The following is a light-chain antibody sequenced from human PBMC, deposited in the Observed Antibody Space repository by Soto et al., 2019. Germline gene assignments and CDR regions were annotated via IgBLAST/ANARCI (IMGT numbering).Light chain of an antibody. Sequence: DIQMTQSPSSLSASLGDRVIITCRASQSISSYLNWYQQKPGKAPKLLIYAASSLQSGVPSRFSGSGSGTDFTLTISSLQPEDFATYYCQQSYSTPITFGQGTRLEIK. V-gene: IGKV1-39*01. CDR1: QSISSY. J-gene: IGKJ5*01. CDR3: QQSYSTPIT. CDR2: AAS.